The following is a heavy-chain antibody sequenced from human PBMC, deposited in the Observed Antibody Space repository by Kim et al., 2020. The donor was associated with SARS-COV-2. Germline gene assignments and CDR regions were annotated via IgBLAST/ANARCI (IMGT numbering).Heavy chain of an antibody. J-gene: IGHJ4*02. CDR3: SSGYDYSY. CDR2: GST. D-gene: IGHD5-12*01. V-gene: IGHV4-39*01. Sequence: GSTSYNPALKSRFTISVDTSKNQFSLKLSSVTAADTAVYYCSSGYDYSYWGQGTLGTVSS.